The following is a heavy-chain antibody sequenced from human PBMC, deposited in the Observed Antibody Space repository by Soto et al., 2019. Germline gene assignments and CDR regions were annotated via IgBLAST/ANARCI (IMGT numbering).Heavy chain of an antibody. CDR3: ARSVGVRGDQNYYYYGMDV. J-gene: IGHJ6*02. D-gene: IGHD3-10*01. Sequence: SVKVACKAAGGTLSSYAIIWVRQAPGQGLEWMGGIIPIFGTANYAQKFQGRVTITADESTSTAYMELSSLRSEDTAVYYCARSVGVRGDQNYYYYGMDVWGQRTTVTVSS. CDR1: GGTLSSYA. V-gene: IGHV1-69*01. CDR2: IIPIFGTA.